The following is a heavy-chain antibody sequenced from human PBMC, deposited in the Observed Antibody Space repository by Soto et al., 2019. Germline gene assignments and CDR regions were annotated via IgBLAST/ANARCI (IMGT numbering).Heavy chain of an antibody. V-gene: IGHV4-31*03. CDR3: AREFQTKDIVVVPAAHDAFDI. CDR1: GGSISSGGYY. J-gene: IGHJ3*02. CDR2: IYYSGST. Sequence: SETLSLTCTVSGGSISSGGYYWSWIRQHPGKGLEWIGYIYYSGSTYYNPSLKSRVTISVDTSKNQFSLKLSSVTAADTAVYYCAREFQTKDIVVVPAAHDAFDIWGQGTMVTVSS. D-gene: IGHD2-2*01.